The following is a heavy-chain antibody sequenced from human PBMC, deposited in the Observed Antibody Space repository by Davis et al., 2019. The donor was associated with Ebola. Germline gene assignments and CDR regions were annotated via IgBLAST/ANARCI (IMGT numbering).Heavy chain of an antibody. Sequence: GGSLRLSCAASGFTFSSYGMHWVRQAPGKGLEWVAVIWYDGSNKYYADSVKGRFTISRDNAKNSLYLQMNSLRAEDTAVYYCARFLMAKRLYYGMDVWGQGTTVTVPS. CDR3: ARFLMAKRLYYGMDV. V-gene: IGHV3-33*01. J-gene: IGHJ6*02. CDR1: GFTFSSYG. CDR2: IWYDGSNK. D-gene: IGHD5-24*01.